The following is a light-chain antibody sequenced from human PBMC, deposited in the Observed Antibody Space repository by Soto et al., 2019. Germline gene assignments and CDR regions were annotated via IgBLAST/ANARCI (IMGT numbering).Light chain of an antibody. Sequence: QSALTQPASVSGSPGQSITVSCTGTNIDVGIYNFVSWYQQHPGKAPKLMIYNVYSRPSGVSSRFSGSKSGNTASLTISWLQAEDEADYYCNSYTSASTYVFGTGTKVTVL. CDR1: NIDVGIYNF. J-gene: IGLJ1*01. CDR3: NSYTSASTYV. V-gene: IGLV2-14*03. CDR2: NVY.